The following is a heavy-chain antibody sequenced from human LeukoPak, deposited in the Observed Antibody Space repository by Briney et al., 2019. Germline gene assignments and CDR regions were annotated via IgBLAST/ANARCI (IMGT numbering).Heavy chain of an antibody. Sequence: PSETLSLTCAVYGGSFSGYYWSWIRQPPGKGLEWIGEINHSGSTNYNPSLKSRVTISVDTSKNQFSLKLSSVTAADTAVYYCARAAEGPWGQGTLVTVSS. CDR1: GGSFSGYY. CDR2: INHSGST. V-gene: IGHV4-34*01. J-gene: IGHJ5*02. CDR3: ARAAEGP.